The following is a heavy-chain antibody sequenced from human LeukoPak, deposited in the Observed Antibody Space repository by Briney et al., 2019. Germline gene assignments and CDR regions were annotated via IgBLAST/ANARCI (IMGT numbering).Heavy chain of an antibody. CDR3: AREAVAGTGFDY. Sequence: GGSLRLSCAASGFTFSDCAVSWVRQAPGKGLEWVSAISDSGGATYYADSVKGRFTISRDNAKNSLYLQMNSLRAEDTAVYYCAREAVAGTGFDYWGQGTLVTVSS. CDR1: GFTFSDCA. V-gene: IGHV3-23*01. J-gene: IGHJ4*02. D-gene: IGHD6-19*01. CDR2: ISDSGGAT.